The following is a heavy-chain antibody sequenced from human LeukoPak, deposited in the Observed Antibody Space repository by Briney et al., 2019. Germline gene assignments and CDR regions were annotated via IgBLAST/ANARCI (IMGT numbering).Heavy chain of an antibody. CDR2: ISWNSGSI. CDR3: VKDMSSSGWYGGALDI. CDR1: GFSFDDYA. V-gene: IGHV3-9*03. Sequence: PGGSLRLSCAASGFSFDDYAMHWVRQAPGKGLEWVSGISWNSGSIGYADSVKGRFTISRDNAKNSLYLQMNSLRADDMALYYCVKDMSSSGWYGGALDIWGQGTMVTVSS. D-gene: IGHD6-19*01. J-gene: IGHJ3*02.